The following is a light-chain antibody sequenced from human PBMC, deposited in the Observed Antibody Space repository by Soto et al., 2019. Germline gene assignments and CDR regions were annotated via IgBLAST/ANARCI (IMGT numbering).Light chain of an antibody. V-gene: IGKV3-20*01. Sequence: EIVMTQSPATLSVSPGERATLSCRASQSVSSNLAWYQQKPGQAPRLLIYGTSSRATGIPDRFSGSGSGTDFALTISRLEPEDFAVYYCQKYGNTPLSFGGGTKVDIK. J-gene: IGKJ4*01. CDR2: GTS. CDR1: QSVSSN. CDR3: QKYGNTPLS.